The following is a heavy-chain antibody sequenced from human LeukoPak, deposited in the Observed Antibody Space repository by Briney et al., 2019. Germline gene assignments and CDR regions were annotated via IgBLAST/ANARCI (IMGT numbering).Heavy chain of an antibody. D-gene: IGHD3-22*01. CDR1: GYTFTGYY. CDR2: INPNSGGT. J-gene: IGHJ4*02. V-gene: IGHV1-2*02. CDR3: ARESNYYGSSGYLVGCYYFDY. Sequence: ASVKASCKASGYTFTGYYMHWVRQAPGQGLEWMGWINPNSGGTNYAQKFQGRVTMTRDTSISTAYMELSRLRSDDTAVYYCARESNYYGSSGYLVGCYYFDYWGQGTLVTVSS.